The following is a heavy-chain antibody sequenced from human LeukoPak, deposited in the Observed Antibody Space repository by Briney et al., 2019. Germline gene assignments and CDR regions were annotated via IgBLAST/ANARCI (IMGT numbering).Heavy chain of an antibody. CDR1: GNTFSSYE. Sequence: GASVKVSCKPSGNTFSSYEINWVRQATGQGLEWLGWMNPNSGNTGYAQKFQGRVTMTRNTSISTAYMELSSLRSEDTAVYYCARGNYFGSGSFDNWGQGTLVTVSS. CDR2: MNPNSGNT. D-gene: IGHD3-10*01. CDR3: ARGNYFGSGSFDN. J-gene: IGHJ4*02. V-gene: IGHV1-8*01.